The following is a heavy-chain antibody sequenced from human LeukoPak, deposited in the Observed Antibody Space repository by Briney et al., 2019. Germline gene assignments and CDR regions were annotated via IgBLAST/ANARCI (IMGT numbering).Heavy chain of an antibody. J-gene: IGHJ5*02. Sequence: SETLSLTCTVSGGSISSYYWSWIRQPPGKGLEWIGYIYYSGSTNYNPSLKSRVTISVDTSKNQFSLKLSSVTAADTAVYYCARGPIDQQLVPGWFDPWGQGTLVTVSS. D-gene: IGHD6-13*01. V-gene: IGHV4-59*01. CDR2: IYYSGST. CDR3: ARGPIDQQLVPGWFDP. CDR1: GGSISSYY.